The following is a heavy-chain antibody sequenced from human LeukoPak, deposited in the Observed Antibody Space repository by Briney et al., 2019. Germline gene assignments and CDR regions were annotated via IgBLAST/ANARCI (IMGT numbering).Heavy chain of an antibody. CDR2: INHSGST. J-gene: IGHJ3*02. CDR1: GGSFSGYY. CDR3: ARDSHLSQLHGAFDI. D-gene: IGHD2-2*01. V-gene: IGHV4-34*01. Sequence: SETLSLTCAVYGGSFSGYYWSCIRQPPGKGLEWIGEINHSGSTNYNPSLKSRVTISVDTSKNQFSLKLSAVTAADTAVYYCARDSHLSQLHGAFDIWGQGTLVTVSS.